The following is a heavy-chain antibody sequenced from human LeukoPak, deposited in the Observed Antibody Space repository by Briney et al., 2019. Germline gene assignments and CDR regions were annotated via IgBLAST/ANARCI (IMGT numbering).Heavy chain of an antibody. Sequence: GGSLRLSCEASGFTFSSYAMIWVRQAPGKGLEWVSAIVGSGAGTQYADSVKGRFTISRDNSKNKLYLQMNSLRAEDTAVYYCAKDNRGYSSSYLDYWGQGTLVTVSS. CDR1: GFTFSSYA. CDR2: IVGSGAGT. CDR3: AKDNRGYSSSYLDY. V-gene: IGHV3-23*01. D-gene: IGHD6-13*01. J-gene: IGHJ4*02.